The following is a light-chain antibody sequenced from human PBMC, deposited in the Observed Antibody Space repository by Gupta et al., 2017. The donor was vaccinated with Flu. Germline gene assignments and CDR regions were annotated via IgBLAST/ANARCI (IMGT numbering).Light chain of an antibody. V-gene: IGLV2-14*01. CDR2: EVS. J-gene: IGLJ1*01. Sequence: QSALTQPASVSGSPGQSITISCTGTSSDVGGYNYVSWYQQHPGKAPKLMSDEVSNWPSGVSNRFSGSKSGNTASLTISGLQAEDEAYYYCSSYTSSSFYVFGTGTKVTVL. CDR3: SSYTSSSFYV. CDR1: SSDVGGYNY.